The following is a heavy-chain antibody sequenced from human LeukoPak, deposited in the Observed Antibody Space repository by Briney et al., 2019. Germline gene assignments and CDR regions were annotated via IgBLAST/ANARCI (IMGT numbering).Heavy chain of an antibody. CDR2: IYSGGST. D-gene: IGHD3-22*01. Sequence: GGSLRLSCAASGFTFSSYAMHWVRQAPGKGLEWVSVIYSGGSTYYADSVKGRFTISRDNSKNTLYLQMNSLRAEDTAVYYCAKHYYDSSGYYYVGAFDIWGQGTMVTVSS. CDR3: AKHYYDSSGYYYVGAFDI. J-gene: IGHJ3*02. V-gene: IGHV3-66*02. CDR1: GFTFSSYA.